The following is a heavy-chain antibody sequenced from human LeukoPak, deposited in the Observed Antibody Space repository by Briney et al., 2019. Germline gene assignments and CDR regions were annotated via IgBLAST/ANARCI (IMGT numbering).Heavy chain of an antibody. CDR2: ISSISGTI. D-gene: IGHD5-18*01. CDR1: GFTFSSYA. J-gene: IGHJ4*02. Sequence: GGSLRLSCAASGFTFSSYAMNWVRQAPGKGLEWVSYISSISGTINYADSVKGRFTISGDNARNSLFLQMNSLRAEDTAVYYCARDHNYAFDYWGQGTLVTVSS. CDR3: ARDHNYAFDY. V-gene: IGHV3-48*01.